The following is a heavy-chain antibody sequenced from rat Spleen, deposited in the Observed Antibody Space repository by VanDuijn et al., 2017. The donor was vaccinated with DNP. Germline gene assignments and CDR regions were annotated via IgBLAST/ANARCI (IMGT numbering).Heavy chain of an antibody. CDR1: GFTFSDQY. J-gene: IGHJ2*01. V-gene: IGHV5-22*01. D-gene: IGHD1-2*01. Sequence: EVQLVESGGGLVQPGGSLKLSCAASGFTFSDQYMAWVRQAPTEGLEWVAYISSDGITTYYGDSVKGRFTISRDNAISTLYLQMSSLRSEDMATYYCARLYDDWGQGVMVTVFS. CDR2: ISSDGITT. CDR3: ARLYDD.